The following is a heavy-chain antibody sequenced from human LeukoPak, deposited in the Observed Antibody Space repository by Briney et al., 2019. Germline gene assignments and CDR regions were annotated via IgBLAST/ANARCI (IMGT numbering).Heavy chain of an antibody. CDR3: VRDSGSGPTDY. V-gene: IGHV3-64D*09. Sequence: GGSLRLSCSASGFTFSNYAIHWVRQAPGKGLEYVSGISSNGGSTKYADLVKGRFTISRDNSKNTVYLQTGSLRAEDTAVYYCVRDSGSGPTDYWGQGTLVTVSS. J-gene: IGHJ4*02. CDR1: GFTFSNYA. D-gene: IGHD3-10*01. CDR2: ISSNGGST.